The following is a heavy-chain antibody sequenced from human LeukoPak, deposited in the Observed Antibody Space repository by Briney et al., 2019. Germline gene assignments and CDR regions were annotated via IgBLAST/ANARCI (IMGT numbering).Heavy chain of an antibody. CDR3: ARFQYKAAFDI. J-gene: IGHJ3*02. D-gene: IGHD1-1*01. CDR2: IHYSGST. Sequence: PSETLSLTCSVSGDSLSKYFWSWIRQSPGKGLEWIGYIHYSGSTNYNPSLKNRVTMSVDTSKNQFSLKLNSVTAAAAAVYHCARFQYKAAFDIWGQGTMVTVSS. CDR1: GDSLSKYF. V-gene: IGHV4-59*01.